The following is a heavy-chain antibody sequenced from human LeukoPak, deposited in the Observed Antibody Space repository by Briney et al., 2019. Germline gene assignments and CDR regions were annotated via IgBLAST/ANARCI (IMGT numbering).Heavy chain of an antibody. Sequence: GGSLRPSCAASGFTFSSYGMHWVRQAPGKGLEWVSVIYSGGSTYYADSVKGRFTISRDNSKNTLFLQMNSLRDEDTAVYYCARGKRGQYYFDYWGQGALVTVSS. CDR1: GFTFSSYG. V-gene: IGHV3-NL1*01. J-gene: IGHJ4*02. CDR3: ARGKRGQYYFDY. CDR2: IYSGGST.